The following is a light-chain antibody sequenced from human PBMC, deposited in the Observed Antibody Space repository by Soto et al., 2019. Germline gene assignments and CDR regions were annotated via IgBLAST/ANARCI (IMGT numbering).Light chain of an antibody. CDR3: AVWDDRLSGL. CDR2: DVS. CDR1: SSDIGGYNY. V-gene: IGLV2-14*03. J-gene: IGLJ7*01. Sequence: QSVLTQPASVSGSPGQSITISCSGTSSDIGGYNYVSWYQQRPGKAPKLMIYDVSDRPSGVSNRFSGSKSGNTASLTISGLQAEDEADYYCAVWDDRLSGLFGGGTQLTVL.